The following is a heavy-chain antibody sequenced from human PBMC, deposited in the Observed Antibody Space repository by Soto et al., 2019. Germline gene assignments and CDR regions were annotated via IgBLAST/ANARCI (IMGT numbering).Heavy chain of an antibody. D-gene: IGHD6-6*01. CDR2: ISAYNGNT. V-gene: IGHV1-18*04. Sequence: ASVKVSCKASGYTFTSYGISWVRQAPGQGLEWMGWISAYNGNTNYAQKLQGRVTMTTDTSTSTAYMELRSLRSDDTAVYYCAREIKRAYSSSSTPWGQGTLVTVSS. J-gene: IGHJ5*02. CDR1: GYTFTSYG. CDR3: AREIKRAYSSSSTP.